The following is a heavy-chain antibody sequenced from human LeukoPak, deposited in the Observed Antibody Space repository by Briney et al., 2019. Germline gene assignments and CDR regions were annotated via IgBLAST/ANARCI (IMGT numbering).Heavy chain of an antibody. V-gene: IGHV1-69*06. CDR1: GYTFTSYG. CDR3: ASNGEMATITDYDEY. CDR2: IIPIFGTA. Sequence: SVKVSCKASGYTFTSYGISWVRQAPGQGLEWMGGIIPIFGTANYAQKFQGRVTITADKSTSTAYMELSSLRSEDTAVYYCASNGEMATITDYDEYWGQGTLVTVSS. J-gene: IGHJ4*02. D-gene: IGHD5-24*01.